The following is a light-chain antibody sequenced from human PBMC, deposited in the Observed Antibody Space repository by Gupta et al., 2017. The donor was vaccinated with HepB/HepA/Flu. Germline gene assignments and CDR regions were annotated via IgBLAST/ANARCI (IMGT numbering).Light chain of an antibody. CDR2: EVS. V-gene: IGLV2-23*02. Sequence: QSALTQSASVSGSPGQSITISCTGTSSDVGSYNLVSWYQQHPGKAPKFMIYEVSKRASGVSNRFSGSKSGNTASLTISGLQAEDEADYYCCSYAGSSTYVFGTGTKVTVL. CDR3: CSYAGSSTYV. CDR1: SSDVGSYNL. J-gene: IGLJ1*01.